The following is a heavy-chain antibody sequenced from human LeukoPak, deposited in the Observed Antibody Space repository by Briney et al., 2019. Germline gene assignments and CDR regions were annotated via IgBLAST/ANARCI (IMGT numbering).Heavy chain of an antibody. CDR1: GFTFSGSA. J-gene: IGHJ5*02. CDR2: IDKKDNLYAT. V-gene: IGHV3-73*01. CDR3: TRDRGTYNWFDP. Sequence: PGGSLKLSCVASGFTFSGSAVHWVRQSSARGLEWVGHIDKKDNLYATAYAESVKGRFTISRDDSKDTAFLHMDSLKTEDTALYYCTRDRGTYNWFDPWGQGTLVTVSS. D-gene: IGHD2-15*01.